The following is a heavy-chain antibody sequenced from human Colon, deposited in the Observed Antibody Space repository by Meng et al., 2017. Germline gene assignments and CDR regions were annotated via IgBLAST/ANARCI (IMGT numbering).Heavy chain of an antibody. J-gene: IGHJ4*02. Sequence: QRQLQQSRQGLGKPSWTLSLTCAVSGGFINTTDWWTWVRQPPGKGLEWIGDIYHSGTTMSNPSLKSRLSMSIDKSLNQFSLELTSVTAADTAVYYCARMSVGAKRGRDYWGQGTLVTVSS. V-gene: IGHV4-4*02. D-gene: IGHD1-26*01. CDR2: IYHSGTT. CDR3: ARMSVGAKRGRDY. CDR1: GGFINTTDW.